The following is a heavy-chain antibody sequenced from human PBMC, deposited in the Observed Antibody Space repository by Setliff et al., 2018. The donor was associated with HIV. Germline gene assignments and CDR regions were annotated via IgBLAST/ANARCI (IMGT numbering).Heavy chain of an antibody. Sequence: GGSLRLSCAASGFTFSDHYMDWVRQAPGKGLEWVGRTKNKDGTETLYVDSVKDRFTISRDDSRNTLYLQMNSMKSDDTATYYCVGHYYDPLTGYYVWFFDVWGRGTLVTVSS. CDR3: VGHYYDPLTGYYVWFFDV. V-gene: IGHV3-72*01. CDR2: TKNKDGTET. D-gene: IGHD3-9*01. J-gene: IGHJ2*01. CDR1: GFTFSDHY.